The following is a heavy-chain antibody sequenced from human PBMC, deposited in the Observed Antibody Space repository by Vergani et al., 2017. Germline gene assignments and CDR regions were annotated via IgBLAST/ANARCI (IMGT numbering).Heavy chain of an antibody. J-gene: IGHJ3*01. D-gene: IGHD3-10*01. CDR3: ASPVGPSAIADGYHV. CDR1: GGSFSGYY. CDR2: FNHVGST. V-gene: IGHV4-34*01. Sequence: QVQLQQWGAGLLKPSETLSLTCAVYGGSFSGYYWGGIRQPPGKGLEWIGEFNHVGSTNYNPSLKSRVTISVDTSKNQFSLRLKSVTATATGMYYCASPVGPSAIADGYHVWGQGTMVTVS.